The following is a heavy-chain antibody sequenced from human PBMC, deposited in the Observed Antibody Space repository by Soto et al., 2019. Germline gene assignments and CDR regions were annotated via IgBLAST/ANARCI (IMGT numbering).Heavy chain of an antibody. D-gene: IGHD6-13*01. CDR2: ISYDGSNK. J-gene: IGHJ6*02. V-gene: IGHV3-30-3*01. CDR3: ARGWLYSSSWGRYYYYGMDV. Sequence: GGSLKLSCAASGFTFSSYAMHWVRPAPGKGLEWVAVISYDGSNKYYADSVKGRFTISRDNSKNTLYLQMNSLRAEDTAVYYCARGWLYSSSWGRYYYYGMDVWGQGTTVTVSS. CDR1: GFTFSSYA.